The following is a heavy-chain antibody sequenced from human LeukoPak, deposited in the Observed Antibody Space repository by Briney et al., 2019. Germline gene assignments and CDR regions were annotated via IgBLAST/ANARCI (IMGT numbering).Heavy chain of an antibody. D-gene: IGHD1-26*01. CDR2: IYYSGST. Sequence: ASETLSLTCTVSGGSISSGGYYWSWIRQHPGKGLEWIGYIYYSGSTYYNPSFKSRVTISVDTSKNQFSLKLSSVTAADTAVYYCARMGSGSSPWDYWGQGALVTVSS. V-gene: IGHV4-31*03. CDR3: ARMGSGSSPWDY. J-gene: IGHJ4*02. CDR1: GGSISSGGYY.